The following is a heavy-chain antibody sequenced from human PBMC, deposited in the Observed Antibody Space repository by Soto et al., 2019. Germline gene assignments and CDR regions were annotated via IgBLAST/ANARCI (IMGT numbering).Heavy chain of an antibody. J-gene: IGHJ5*02. CDR3: ARGQQQLVLWWFDP. V-gene: IGHV1-3*01. Sequence: GAYVKFSCKASGYTFTSYAMHWVRQAPGQRLEWMGWINAGNGNTKYSQKFQGRVTITADESTSTAYMELSSLRSEDTAVYYCARGQQQLVLWWFDPWGQGTLVTVS. CDR2: INAGNGNT. D-gene: IGHD6-13*01. CDR1: GYTFTSYA.